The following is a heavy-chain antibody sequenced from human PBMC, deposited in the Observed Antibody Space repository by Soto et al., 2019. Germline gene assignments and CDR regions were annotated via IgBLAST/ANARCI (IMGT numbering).Heavy chain of an antibody. D-gene: IGHD5-12*01. CDR3: GRGRSGQIVVFY. Sequence: PSVKASCKASGYTFTGHYIHWVRQAPEQGPEWMGEIGPESGATRYAQKFQGRVTMTMDMSITTVYMELSNLSPDDTAVYYCGRGRSGQIVVFYWAQGTPVTVSS. CDR2: IGPESGAT. J-gene: IGHJ4*02. V-gene: IGHV1-2*02. CDR1: GYTFTGHY.